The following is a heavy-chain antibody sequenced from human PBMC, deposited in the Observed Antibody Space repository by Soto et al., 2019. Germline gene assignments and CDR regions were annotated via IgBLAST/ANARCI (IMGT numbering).Heavy chain of an antibody. Sequence: SETLSLTCTVSGGSISSYYWSWVRQPAGKGLEWIGRIYTSGSTNYNPSLKSRVTISVDTSKSQLSLRLNSVTAADTAVYYCATAPETFSPAGYYVNWFDPWGHGTLVTVSS. J-gene: IGHJ5*02. CDR3: ATAPETFSPAGYYVNWFDP. CDR1: GGSISSYY. V-gene: IGHV4-4*07. CDR2: IYTSGST. D-gene: IGHD3-22*01.